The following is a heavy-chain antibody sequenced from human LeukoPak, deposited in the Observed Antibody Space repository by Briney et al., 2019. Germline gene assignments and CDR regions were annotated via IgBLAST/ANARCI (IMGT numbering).Heavy chain of an antibody. Sequence: GGSLRLSCAASGFTFSNYNMNWVRQAPGKGLEWVSSITRSSIYIYYADSVKGRFTISRDNAKNSLYLQMNSLRAEDTAVYYCASAEVGATIDWGQGTLVTVSS. V-gene: IGHV3-21*01. J-gene: IGHJ4*02. CDR2: ITRSSIYI. D-gene: IGHD1-26*01. CDR3: ASAEVGATID. CDR1: GFTFSNYN.